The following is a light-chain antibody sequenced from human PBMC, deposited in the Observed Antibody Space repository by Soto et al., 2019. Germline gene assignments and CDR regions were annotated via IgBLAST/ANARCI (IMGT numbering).Light chain of an antibody. CDR1: QSVSSN. Sequence: EIVMTQSPATLSVSPGESATLSCRASQSVSSNLAWYQQKPGQATRLLIYGASTRATGIPDRFSGSGSGAEFTLTISSLQSEDLAVYYCQQYNNWPRTFGQGTKVEIK. V-gene: IGKV3-15*01. CDR3: QQYNNWPRT. J-gene: IGKJ1*01. CDR2: GAS.